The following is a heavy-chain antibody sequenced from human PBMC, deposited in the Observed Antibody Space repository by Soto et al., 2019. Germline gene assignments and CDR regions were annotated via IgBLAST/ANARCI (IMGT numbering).Heavy chain of an antibody. CDR3: AREWAEMIRGVPSRRPGYFDY. D-gene: IGHD3-10*01. CDR1: GYSISSGYN. V-gene: IGHV4-38-2*02. Sequence: LSLTCAVSGYSISSGYNWGWIRQSPGKGLEWIASIYHSGSAYYRPSLESRVTISVDTSKNQFSLNLVSVTAADTAVYYCAREWAEMIRGVPSRRPGYFDYWGQGALVTVSS. CDR2: IYHSGSA. J-gene: IGHJ4*02.